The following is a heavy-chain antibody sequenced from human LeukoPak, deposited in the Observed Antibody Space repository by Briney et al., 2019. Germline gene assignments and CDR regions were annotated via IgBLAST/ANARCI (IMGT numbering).Heavy chain of an antibody. CDR1: GGSTSSGSYY. D-gene: IGHD2-2*01. CDR3: ARVVSAAALSFDY. CDR2: IYTSGST. Sequence: SQTLSLTCTVSGGSTSSGSYYWSWIRQPAGKGLEWIGRIYTSGSTNYNPSLKSRVTISVDTSKNQFSLKLNSVTAADTAVYYCARVVSAAALSFDYWGQGTLVTVSS. J-gene: IGHJ4*02. V-gene: IGHV4-61*02.